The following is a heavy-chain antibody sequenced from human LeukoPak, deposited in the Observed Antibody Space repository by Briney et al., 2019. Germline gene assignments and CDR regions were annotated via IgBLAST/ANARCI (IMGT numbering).Heavy chain of an antibody. Sequence: GASVKVSCKASGYTFSSYYIHWVRQAPGQGLEWMGWINPRSGGTNSAQRFQGRVTMTRDTSIDTAYMELTRLTSDDTAVYYCARGATAQYFDPWGQGTLVTVSS. CDR1: GYTFSSYY. V-gene: IGHV1-2*02. CDR2: INPRSGGT. J-gene: IGHJ5*02. D-gene: IGHD5-12*01. CDR3: ARGATAQYFDP.